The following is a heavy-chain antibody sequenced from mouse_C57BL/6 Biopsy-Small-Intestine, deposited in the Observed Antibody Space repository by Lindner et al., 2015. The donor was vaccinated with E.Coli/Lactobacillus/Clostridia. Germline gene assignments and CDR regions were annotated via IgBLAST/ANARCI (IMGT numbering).Heavy chain of an antibody. J-gene: IGHJ2*01. V-gene: IGHV1-82*01. CDR2: IYPGDGDT. CDR3: AGSGYDGYFDY. CDR1: GYAFSSSW. D-gene: IGHD2-3*01. Sequence: VQLQESGPELVKPGASVKISCKASGYAFSSSWMNWVKQRPGKGLEWIGRIYPGDGDTNYNGKFKGKATLTADKSSSTAYMQLSSLTSEDSAVYFCAGSGYDGYFDYWGQGTTLTVSS.